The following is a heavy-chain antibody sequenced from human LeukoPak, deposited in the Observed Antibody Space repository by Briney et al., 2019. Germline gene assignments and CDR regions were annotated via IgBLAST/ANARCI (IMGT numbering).Heavy chain of an antibody. J-gene: IGHJ4*02. CDR1: GFTFRNYG. V-gene: IGHV3-30*02. CDR2: IWFDGSKT. CDR3: AKARNVDTAMAIGFDY. Sequence: GGSLRLSCAGTGFTFRNYGMHWVRQAPGKGLEWVALIWFDGSKTYYADSVKGRFTISRDNSKNSLYLQMNSLRAEDTALYYCAKARNVDTAMAIGFDYWGQGTLVTVSS. D-gene: IGHD5-18*01.